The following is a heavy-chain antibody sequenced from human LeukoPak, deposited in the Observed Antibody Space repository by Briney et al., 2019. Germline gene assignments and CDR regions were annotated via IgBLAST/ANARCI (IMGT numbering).Heavy chain of an antibody. Sequence: ASVTVSCKASGYTFTTYYMHWVRQAPGQGLEWMGIINPSGGSTSYAQKFQGRVTMTRDTSTSTVYMELSSLRSEDTAVYYCARDKSVTTYLSYYFDYWGQGTLVTVSS. CDR3: ARDKSVTTYLSYYFDY. CDR2: INPSGGST. J-gene: IGHJ4*02. CDR1: GYTFTTYY. D-gene: IGHD4-17*01. V-gene: IGHV1-46*01.